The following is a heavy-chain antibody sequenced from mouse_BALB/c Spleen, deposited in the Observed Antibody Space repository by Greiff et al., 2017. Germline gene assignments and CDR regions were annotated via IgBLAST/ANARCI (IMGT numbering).Heavy chain of an antibody. Sequence: QVRLQQSGAELVRPGVSVKISCKGSGYTFTDYAMHWVKQSHAKSLEWIGVISTYYGDASYNQKFKGKATMTVDKSSSTAYMELARLTSEDSAIYYCARRGRSYAMDYWGQGTSVTVSS. CDR3: ARRGRSYAMDY. CDR2: ISTYYGDA. V-gene: IGHV1S137*01. J-gene: IGHJ4*01. CDR1: GYTFTDYA.